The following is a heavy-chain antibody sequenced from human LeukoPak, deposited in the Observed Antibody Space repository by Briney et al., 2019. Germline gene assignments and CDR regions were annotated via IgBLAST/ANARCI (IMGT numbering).Heavy chain of an antibody. V-gene: IGHV2-5*02. D-gene: IGHD1-26*01. CDR2: IYRDDDK. CDR3: AHRQWDSADLDY. CDR1: GFSPRTRGVG. J-gene: IGHJ4*02. Sequence: SGPTLMLPTPTLTLNFTFSGFSPRTRGVGVGWIRQPPGKALEWLALIYRDDDKRYRPSLKSRLTITNDTSKNHVVLTMTNMDPVDTATYYFAHRQWDSADLDYWGQGTLVTVSS.